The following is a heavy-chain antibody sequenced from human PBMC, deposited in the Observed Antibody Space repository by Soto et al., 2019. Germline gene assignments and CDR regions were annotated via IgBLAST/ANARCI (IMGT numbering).Heavy chain of an antibody. V-gene: IGHV3-23*01. J-gene: IGHJ5*02. CDR2: ISAGCGNT. Sequence: VQLLESGGGLVQPGGSLRLSCAVSGFSFSTYAMIWVRQAQGQGLEWVSGISAGCGNTYYADSVRGRFTISRDNSKDTLYLQITSLRAEDTAFYYCAKHAEYQLVSWFDPWGQGTLFTVSS. D-gene: IGHD2-2*01. CDR3: AKHAEYQLVSWFDP. CDR1: GFSFSTYA.